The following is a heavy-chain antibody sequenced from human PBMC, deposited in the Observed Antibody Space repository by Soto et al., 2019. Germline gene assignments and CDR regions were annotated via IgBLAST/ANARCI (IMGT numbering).Heavy chain of an antibody. CDR1: GGSITGYY. V-gene: IGHV4-59*01. Sequence: QVQLQESGPGLVKPSETLSLTCTVSGGSITGYYWSWIRQSPGKGLEWIGCSYFTGATNYNPSLKSRVTVSVATSKNQVSLTLSSATAADTAVYYCARERTPRSGFDYWGQGTQVTVSS. J-gene: IGHJ4*02. D-gene: IGHD1-26*01. CDR2: SYFTGAT. CDR3: ARERTPRSGFDY.